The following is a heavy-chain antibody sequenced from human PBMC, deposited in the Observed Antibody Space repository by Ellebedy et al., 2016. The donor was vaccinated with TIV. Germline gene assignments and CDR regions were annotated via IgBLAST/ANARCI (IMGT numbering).Heavy chain of an antibody. CDR2: SNPYSGNT. Sequence: AASVKVSCKASGYTFTNYPISWVRQAPGQGLEWMGWSNPYSGNTKYVQQLQGRVTMTEDTSTDTAYMELSSLRSEDTAVYYCATAYGDYVHDAFDIWGQGTMVTVSS. J-gene: IGHJ3*02. D-gene: IGHD4-17*01. CDR3: ATAYGDYVHDAFDI. V-gene: IGHV1-18*01. CDR1: GYTFTNYP.